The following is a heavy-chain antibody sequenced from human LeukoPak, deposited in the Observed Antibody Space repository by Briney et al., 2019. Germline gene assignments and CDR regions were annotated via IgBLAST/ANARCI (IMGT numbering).Heavy chain of an antibody. CDR3: AREGLLRFLDY. CDR1: GFTFSSYS. CDR2: ITSSSSYI. D-gene: IGHD3-16*01. Sequence: TGGSLRLSCAASGFTFSSYSMNWVRQAPGKGLEWVSSITSSSSYIYYADSVKGRFTISRDNSKNTLYLQMNSLRAEDTAVYYCAREGLLRFLDYWGQGTLVTVSS. J-gene: IGHJ4*02. V-gene: IGHV3-21*04.